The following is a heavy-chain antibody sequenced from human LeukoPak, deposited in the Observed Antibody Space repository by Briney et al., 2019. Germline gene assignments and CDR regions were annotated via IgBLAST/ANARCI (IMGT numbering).Heavy chain of an antibody. CDR2: INPNSGGT. J-gene: IGHJ6*02. V-gene: IGHV1-2*04. Sequence: ASVKVSCKASGYTFTSYGISWVRQAPGQGLEWMGWINPNSGGTNYAQKFQGWVTMTRDTSISTAYMELSRLRSDDTAVYYCARAQQTTGMDVWGQGTTVTVSS. CDR1: GYTFTSYG. D-gene: IGHD6-13*01. CDR3: ARAQQTTGMDV.